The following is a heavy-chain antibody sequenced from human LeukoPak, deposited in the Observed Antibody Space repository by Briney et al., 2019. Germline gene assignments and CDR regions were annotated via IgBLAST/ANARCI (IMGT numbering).Heavy chain of an antibody. J-gene: IGHJ4*02. CDR2: IRYDGSNK. V-gene: IGHV3-30*02. CDR1: GFTFSSYG. D-gene: IGHD2-2*01. CDR3: AKLVVVPAAIVRGDY. Sequence: GGSLRLSCAASGFTFSSYGMHWVRQAPGKGLEWVAFIRYDGSNKYYADSVKGRFTISRDNSKNTLYLQMNSLRAEDAAVYYCAKLVVVPAAIVRGDYWGQGTLVTVSS.